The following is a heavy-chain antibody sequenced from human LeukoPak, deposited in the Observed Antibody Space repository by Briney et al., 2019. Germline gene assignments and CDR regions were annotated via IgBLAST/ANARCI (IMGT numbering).Heavy chain of an antibody. V-gene: IGHV1-18*01. CDR1: GYTFTSYG. J-gene: IGHJ4*02. D-gene: IGHD6-13*01. Sequence: GASVKVSCKASGYTFTSYGISWVRQAPGQGLEWMGWISAYNGNTNYAQKLQGRVTMTTDTSTSTAYMELRSLRSEDTAVYYCARDGEIAAAGTSRTPFDYWGQGTLVTVSS. CDR2: ISAYNGNT. CDR3: ARDGEIAAAGTSRTPFDY.